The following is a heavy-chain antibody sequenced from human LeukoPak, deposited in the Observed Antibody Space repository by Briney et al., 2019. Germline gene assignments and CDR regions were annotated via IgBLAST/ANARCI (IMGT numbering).Heavy chain of an antibody. CDR3: ARGPYYYYMDV. CDR1: GYTFTGYY. J-gene: IGHJ6*03. V-gene: IGHV7-4-1*02. Sequence: ASVKVSCKASGYTFTGYYMHWVRQAPGQGLEWMGWINTNTGNPTYAQGFTGRFVFSLDTSVSTAYLQISSLKAEDTAVYYCARGPYYYYMDVWGKGTTVTVSS. CDR2: INTNTGNP.